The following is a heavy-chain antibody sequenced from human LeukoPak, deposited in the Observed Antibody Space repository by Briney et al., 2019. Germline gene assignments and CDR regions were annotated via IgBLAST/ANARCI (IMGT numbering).Heavy chain of an antibody. D-gene: IGHD1-26*01. Sequence: ASVKVSCKASGYTFTSYYMHWVRQAPGQGLEWMGIINPSGGSTSYAQKFQGRVTMTRDTSTSTVYMELSSLRAEDTALYYCAKILRSGSPDAPSDYWGQGTLVTVSS. CDR1: GYTFTSYY. V-gene: IGHV1-46*01. CDR3: AKILRSGSPDAPSDY. J-gene: IGHJ4*02. CDR2: INPSGGST.